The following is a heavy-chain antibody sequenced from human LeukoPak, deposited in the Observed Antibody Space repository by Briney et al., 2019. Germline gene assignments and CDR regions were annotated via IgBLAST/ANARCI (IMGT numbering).Heavy chain of an antibody. CDR2: ISGSGGST. CDR1: GFTFSSYA. V-gene: IGHV3-23*01. D-gene: IGHD3-10*01. Sequence: GGSLRLSCAASGFTFSSYAMSWVRQAPGKGLEWVSAISGSGGSTYYADSVKGRFTISRDNSKNTLYLQMNSLRAEDTAVYYCARDFRVTMVRGVIGWFDPWGQGTLVTVSS. J-gene: IGHJ5*02. CDR3: ARDFRVTMVRGVIGWFDP.